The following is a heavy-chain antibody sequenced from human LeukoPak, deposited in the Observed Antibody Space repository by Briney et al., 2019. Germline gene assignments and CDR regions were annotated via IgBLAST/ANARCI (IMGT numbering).Heavy chain of an antibody. Sequence: PGGSLRLSCAASGLTFSSYSMNWVRQAPGKGLEWVSSISSGSSYIYYADSVKGRFTISRDNAKNSLYLQMNSLRAEDTAVYYCASGSYTDAFDIWGQGTMVTVSS. CDR3: ASGSYTDAFDI. CDR1: GLTFSSYS. D-gene: IGHD1-26*01. J-gene: IGHJ3*02. V-gene: IGHV3-21*01. CDR2: ISSGSSYI.